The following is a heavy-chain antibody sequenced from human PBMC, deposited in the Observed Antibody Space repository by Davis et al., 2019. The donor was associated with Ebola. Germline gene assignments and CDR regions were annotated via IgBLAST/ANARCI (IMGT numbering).Heavy chain of an antibody. CDR1: GFTFSNAW. J-gene: IGHJ4*02. V-gene: IGHV3-15*01. D-gene: IGHD3-22*01. Sequence: GESLKISCAASGFTFSNAWMSWVRQAPGKGLEWVGRIKSKTDGGTTDYAAPVKGRFTMSRDDSKNTLYLQMNSLKTEDTAIYYCTTNLYYDTTNWGQGTLVTVSS. CDR3: TTNLYYDTTN. CDR2: IKSKTDGGTT.